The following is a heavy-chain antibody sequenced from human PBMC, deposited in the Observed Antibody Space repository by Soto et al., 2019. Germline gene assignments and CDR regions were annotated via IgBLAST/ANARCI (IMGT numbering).Heavy chain of an antibody. CDR2: IYYSGST. D-gene: IGHD1-26*01. J-gene: IGHJ4*02. V-gene: IGHV4-59*08. CDR1: GGSISSYY. Sequence: SETLSLTCTVSGGSISSYYWSWIRQPPGKGLEWIGYIYYSGSTNYNPSLKSRVTISVDTSKNQFSLKLSSVTAADTAVYYCARLSGTRFDYWGQGTLVTVSS. CDR3: ARLSGTRFDY.